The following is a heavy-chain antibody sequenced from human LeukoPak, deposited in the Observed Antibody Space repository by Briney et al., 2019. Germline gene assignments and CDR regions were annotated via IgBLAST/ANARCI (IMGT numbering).Heavy chain of an antibody. CDR1: GGSISSEY. CDR3: ARRNALAI. V-gene: IGHV4-59*08. J-gene: IGHJ3*02. CDR2: IYYTGST. Sequence: PSDTVSLTCTVSGGSISSEYWSWIRQPPGKGLEWIGNIYYTGSTSYNPSLKSRVTISVDTSKNQFSLKLSSVTATDTAVYYCARRNALAIWGEGTMVSVSS.